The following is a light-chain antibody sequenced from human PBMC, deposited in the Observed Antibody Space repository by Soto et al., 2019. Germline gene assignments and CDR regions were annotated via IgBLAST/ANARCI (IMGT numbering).Light chain of an antibody. Sequence: QSALTQPPSASGSPGQSVTISCTGSNTDIGGHKYVSWYQHHPGKAPKLIIYEVRERPSGVPDRFSGSKSGNAASLTVSGLQADDEATYYCSSYTSTNNFVLFGGGTKVTVL. CDR1: NTDIGGHKY. J-gene: IGLJ2*01. V-gene: IGLV2-8*01. CDR3: SSYTSTNNFVL. CDR2: EVR.